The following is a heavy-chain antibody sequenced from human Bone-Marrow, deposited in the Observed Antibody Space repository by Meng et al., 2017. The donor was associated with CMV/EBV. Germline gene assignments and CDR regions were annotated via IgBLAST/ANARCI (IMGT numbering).Heavy chain of an antibody. D-gene: IGHD7-27*01. Sequence: GESLKISCAASGFTFSSYAMSWVRQAPGKGLEWVSCINSSYHIFYADSVKGRFTISRDNARKALYLQMNSLGVEDTAVYYCVRGGRTGYYYGLDVWGQGTTVTVSS. V-gene: IGHV3-21*01. CDR3: VRGGRTGYYYGLDV. CDR1: GFTFSSYA. J-gene: IGHJ6*02. CDR2: INSSYHI.